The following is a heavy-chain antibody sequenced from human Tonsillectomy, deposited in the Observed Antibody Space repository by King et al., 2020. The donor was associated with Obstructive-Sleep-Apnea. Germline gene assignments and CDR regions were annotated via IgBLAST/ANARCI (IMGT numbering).Heavy chain of an antibody. CDR1: GGSISSSDYY. J-gene: IGHJ4*02. CDR3: AGENHPADINSSGGFDY. V-gene: IGHV4-39*07. Sequence: QLQESGPGLVKPSETLSLTCTVSGGSISSSDYYWAWIRQPPGKGLEWIGRIYYSGSTYYNPSLKSRVTISVDTSKNEISRDLSSVTAADTAVYYCAGENHPADINSSGGFDYWGQGTLVTVSS. CDR2: IYYSGST. D-gene: IGHD1-14*01.